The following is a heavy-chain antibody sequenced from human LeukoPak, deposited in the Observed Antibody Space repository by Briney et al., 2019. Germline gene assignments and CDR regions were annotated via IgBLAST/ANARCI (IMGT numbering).Heavy chain of an antibody. CDR2: IYYSGST. D-gene: IGHD6-13*01. CDR3: ARPGTGAAADNWFDP. Sequence: SQTLSLTCTVSGGSISSGSYYWSWIRQPPGKGLEWIGSIYYSGSTYYNPSLKSRVTISVDTSKNQFSLKLSSVTAADTAVYYCARPGTGAAADNWFDPWGQGTLVTVSS. J-gene: IGHJ5*02. CDR1: GGSISSGSYY. V-gene: IGHV4-39*01.